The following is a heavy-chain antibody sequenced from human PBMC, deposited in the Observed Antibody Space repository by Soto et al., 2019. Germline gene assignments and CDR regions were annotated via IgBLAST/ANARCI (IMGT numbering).Heavy chain of an antibody. Sequence: GGSLRLSCAASGFSFDDYGMTWVRQAPGKGLEWVSGMNWNGGSIGYADAVKGRFTISRDNGKNSLYLQMNSLRAEDTALYHCARVEGGYYGSGSYQDGAFDIWGQGTMVTVSS. CDR3: ARVEGGYYGSGSYQDGAFDI. CDR2: MNWNGGSI. CDR1: GFSFDDYG. D-gene: IGHD3-10*01. J-gene: IGHJ3*02. V-gene: IGHV3-20*01.